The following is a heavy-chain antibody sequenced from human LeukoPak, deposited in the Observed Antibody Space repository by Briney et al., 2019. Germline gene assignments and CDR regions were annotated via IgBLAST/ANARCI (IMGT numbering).Heavy chain of an antibody. V-gene: IGHV1-18*01. Sequence: TSRIIWVRQAPGQGLEWMGWIGTYGGDTYYAQKFQGRITVTTDTSTSTVCMELRNLRSDDTAVYYCARDLWNFYDDSGYNRDFDSWGQGTLVTVSS. CDR3: ARDLWNFYDDSGYNRDFDS. CDR1: TSR. D-gene: IGHD3-22*01. J-gene: IGHJ5*01. CDR2: IGTYGGDT.